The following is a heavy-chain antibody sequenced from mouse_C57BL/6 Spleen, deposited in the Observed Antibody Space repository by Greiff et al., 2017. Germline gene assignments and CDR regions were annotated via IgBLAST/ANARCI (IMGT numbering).Heavy chain of an antibody. D-gene: IGHD4-1*01. CDR3: VRHEEILGGGEDYWYIDV. Sequence: VQLQQSGAELVKPGASVKLSCKASGYTFTEYTIHWVKQRSGQGLEWIGWFYPGSGSIKYNEKFKDKATLTADKSSSTVYMELSRLTSEDSAVYICVRHEEILGGGEDYWYIDVWGTGTTVTVSS. CDR1: GYTFTEYT. CDR2: FYPGSGSI. J-gene: IGHJ1*03. V-gene: IGHV1-62-2*01.